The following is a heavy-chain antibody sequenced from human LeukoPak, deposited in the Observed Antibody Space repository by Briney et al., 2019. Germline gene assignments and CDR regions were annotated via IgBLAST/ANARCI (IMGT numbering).Heavy chain of an antibody. Sequence: GGSLRLSCAASAFTFGSFGMSWVRQAPGKGLEWVSFITASGGNTLYADSVKGRFTISRDNSKNTLYLQMNSLTAEDTAVYYCAKHLGATPSYYFDYWGQGTLVTVSS. D-gene: IGHD1-26*01. CDR2: ITASGGNT. V-gene: IGHV3-23*01. CDR1: AFTFGSFG. CDR3: AKHLGATPSYYFDY. J-gene: IGHJ4*02.